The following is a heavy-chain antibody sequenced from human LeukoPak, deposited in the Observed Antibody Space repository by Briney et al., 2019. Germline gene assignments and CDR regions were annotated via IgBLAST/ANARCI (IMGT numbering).Heavy chain of an antibody. V-gene: IGHV3-43*02. J-gene: IGHJ4*02. CDR1: GFTFDDYA. Sequence: GGSLRLSCAASGFTFDDYAMHWVRQAPGKGLEWVSLISGDGGSTYYADSVKGRFTISRDNSKNSLYLQMNSLRTEDTALYYCAKDYGGYSYGWFDYWGQGTLVTVSS. CDR2: ISGDGGST. CDR3: AKDYGGYSYGWFDY. D-gene: IGHD5-18*01.